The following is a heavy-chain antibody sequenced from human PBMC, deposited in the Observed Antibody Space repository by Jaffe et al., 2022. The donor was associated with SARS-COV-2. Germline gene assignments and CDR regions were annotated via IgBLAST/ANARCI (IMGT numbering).Heavy chain of an antibody. J-gene: IGHJ5*02. D-gene: IGHD3-22*01. CDR2: MNPNSGNT. V-gene: IGHV1-8*01. CDR3: AREIRYYDSSGYIPNWFDP. CDR1: GYTFTSYD. Sequence: QVQLVQSGAEVKKPGASVKVSCKASGYTFTSYDINWVRQATGQGLEWMGWMNPNSGNTGYAQKFQGRVTMTRNTSISTAYMELSSLRSEDTAVYYCAREIRYYDSSGYIPNWFDPWGQGTLVTVSS.